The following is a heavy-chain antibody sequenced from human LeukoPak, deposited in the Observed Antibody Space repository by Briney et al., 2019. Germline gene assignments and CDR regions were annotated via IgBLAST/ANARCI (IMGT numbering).Heavy chain of an antibody. Sequence: PGGSLRLSCAASGFTFSSYSMNWVRQAPGKGLEWVSSISSSSSYIYYADSVKGRFTISRDNAKNSLYLQMNSLRAEDTAVYYCASEPWGAARRFDYWGQGTLVTVSS. J-gene: IGHJ4*02. CDR3: ASEPWGAARRFDY. CDR2: ISSSSSYI. D-gene: IGHD6-6*01. CDR1: GFTFSSYS. V-gene: IGHV3-21*01.